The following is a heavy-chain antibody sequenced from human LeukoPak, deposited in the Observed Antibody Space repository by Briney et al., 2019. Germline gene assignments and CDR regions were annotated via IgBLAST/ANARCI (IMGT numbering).Heavy chain of an antibody. V-gene: IGHV3-23*01. CDR2: ISAGGGST. J-gene: IGHJ4*02. D-gene: IGHD6-19*01. Sequence: GGSLRLSCAASGFSFSNYAMTWVRQAPGKGLEWVSVISAGGGSTYYADSVKGRFTISRDNAKNSLYLQMNSLRAEDTAVYYCARGGPYSSGWSYYFDYWGQGTLVTVSS. CDR1: GFSFSNYA. CDR3: ARGGPYSSGWSYYFDY.